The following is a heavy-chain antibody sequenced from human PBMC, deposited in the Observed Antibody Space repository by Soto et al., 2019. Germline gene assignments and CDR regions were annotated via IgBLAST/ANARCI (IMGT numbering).Heavy chain of an antibody. CDR3: ARGRYGDY. CDR2: ISAHNGNT. CDR1: GYAFTTYG. J-gene: IGHJ4*02. Sequence: QVHLVQSGAEVKKPGASVKVSCKGSGYAFTTYGITWVRQAPGQGLEWMGWISAHNGNTNYAQKLQGRVTVTRDTSTSTAYMELRSLRSDDRAVYYCARGRYGDYWGQGARVTVSS. D-gene: IGHD1-1*01. V-gene: IGHV1-18*01.